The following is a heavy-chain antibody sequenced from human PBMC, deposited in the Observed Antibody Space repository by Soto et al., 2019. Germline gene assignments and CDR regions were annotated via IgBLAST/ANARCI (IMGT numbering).Heavy chain of an antibody. CDR2: IWYDGSNK. CDR1: VFTFSSYG. CDR3: ARDYYDSSGSTDY. Sequence: PGGSLRLSCAASVFTFSSYGMRWVRQAPGKGLEWVAVIWYDGSNKYYADSVKGRFTISRDNSKNTLYLQMNSLRAEDTAVYYCARDYYDSSGSTDYWGQGTLVTVSS. J-gene: IGHJ4*02. D-gene: IGHD3-22*01. V-gene: IGHV3-33*01.